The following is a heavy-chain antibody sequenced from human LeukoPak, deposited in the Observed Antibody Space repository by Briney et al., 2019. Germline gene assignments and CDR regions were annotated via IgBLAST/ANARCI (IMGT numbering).Heavy chain of an antibody. CDR3: AIGIPAAGTFDR. CDR2: INPNSGGT. CDR1: GYTFTDYY. J-gene: IGHJ4*02. D-gene: IGHD6-13*01. V-gene: IGHV1-2*06. Sequence: ASVKVSCKASGYTFTDYYMQWVRQAPGQGLEWMGRINPNSGGTDYAQKFQGRVSMTRDTSITTAYIELSSLRSDDTAVYYCAIGIPAAGTFDRWGQGTLVTVSS.